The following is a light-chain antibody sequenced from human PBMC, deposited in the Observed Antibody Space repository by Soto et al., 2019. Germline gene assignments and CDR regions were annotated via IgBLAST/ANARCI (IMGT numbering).Light chain of an antibody. CDR2: AAS. J-gene: IGKJ1*01. CDR1: QDISTY. V-gene: IGKV1-39*01. CDR3: QQSYSTTWT. Sequence: DIQMTQSPSSLSASVGDRVTITCRASQDISTYLSWYQQKPGKAPKLLIYAASSLQSGVPSRFSGSGSETDFTLTISSLLPEDFATYSCQQSYSTTWTFGQGTKVEIK.